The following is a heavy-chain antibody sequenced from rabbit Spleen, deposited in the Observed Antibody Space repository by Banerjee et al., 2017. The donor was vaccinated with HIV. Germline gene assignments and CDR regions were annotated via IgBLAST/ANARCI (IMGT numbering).Heavy chain of an antibody. CDR1: GFSFSDRDV. J-gene: IGHJ4*01. CDR3: ARDLVGVIGWNFYL. CDR2: INAATAKP. Sequence: QEQLVESGGGLVQPEGSLTLTCKASGFSFSDRDVMCWVRQAPGKGLEWIACINAATAKPVYATWAKGRFTISRPSSTTVTLRMTSLTAADRATYFCARDLVGVIGWNFYLWGPGTLVTVS. V-gene: IGHV1S45*01. D-gene: IGHD1-1*01.